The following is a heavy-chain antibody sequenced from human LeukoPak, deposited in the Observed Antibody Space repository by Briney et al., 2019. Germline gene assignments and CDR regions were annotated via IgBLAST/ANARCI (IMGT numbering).Heavy chain of an antibody. CDR3: AKEPPDSTPGNYFDY. J-gene: IGHJ4*02. CDR2: ISSSGGIT. Sequence: PGGSLRLSCAASGFTFSNYVMSWVRQAPGKGLEWVSAISSSGGITYYADSVKGRFTISRDNSKNTLYLQMNSLRAGDTAVYYCAKEPPDSTPGNYFDYWGQGTLVTVSS. V-gene: IGHV3-23*01. D-gene: IGHD5/OR15-5a*01. CDR1: GFTFSNYV.